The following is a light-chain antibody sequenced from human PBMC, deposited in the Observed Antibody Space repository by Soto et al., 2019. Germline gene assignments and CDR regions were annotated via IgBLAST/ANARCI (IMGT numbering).Light chain of an antibody. CDR3: QQPWT. CDR1: QSISSW. Sequence: DIQMTQSPSTLSASVGDRVTITCRASQSISSWLAWYQQKPGKAPKLLIYKASSLESGVPSRFSGCGSGTEFTLTISSLQPDDFATYYCQQPWTFGQGTKVEIK. CDR2: KAS. V-gene: IGKV1-5*03. J-gene: IGKJ1*01.